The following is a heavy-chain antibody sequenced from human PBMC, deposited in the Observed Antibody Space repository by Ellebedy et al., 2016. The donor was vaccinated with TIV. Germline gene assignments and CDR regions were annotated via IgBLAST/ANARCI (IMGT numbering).Heavy chain of an antibody. CDR3: ARVGYSGYPSKYYFDY. D-gene: IGHD5-12*01. CDR1: GGSISSGDYY. CDR2: IYYSGST. V-gene: IGHV4-30-4*01. J-gene: IGHJ4*02. Sequence: SETLSLXCTVSGGSISSGDYYWSWIRQPPGKGLEWIWYIYYSGSTYYNPSLKSRVTISVDTSKNQFSLKLSSVTAADTAVYYCARVGYSGYPSKYYFDYWGQGTLVTVSS.